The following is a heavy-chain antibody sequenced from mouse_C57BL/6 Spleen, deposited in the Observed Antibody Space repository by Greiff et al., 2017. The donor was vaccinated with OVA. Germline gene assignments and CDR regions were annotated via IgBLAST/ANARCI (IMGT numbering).Heavy chain of an antibody. CDR1: GYTFTSYW. CDR3: ARRDYGSSPYYAMDY. D-gene: IGHD1-1*01. Sequence: QVQLQQSGAELVKPGASVKLSCKASGYTFTSYWMQWVKQRPGQGLEWIGEIDPSDSYTNYNQKFKGKATLTVDTSSSTAYMQLSSLTSEDSAVYYWARRDYGSSPYYAMDYWGQGTSVTVSS. J-gene: IGHJ4*01. V-gene: IGHV1-50*01. CDR2: IDPSDSYT.